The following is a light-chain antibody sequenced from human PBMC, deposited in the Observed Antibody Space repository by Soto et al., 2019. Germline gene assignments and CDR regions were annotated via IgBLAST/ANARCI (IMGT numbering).Light chain of an antibody. CDR1: QSVSSSY. J-gene: IGKJ1*01. CDR3: QQYGSPQWA. CDR2: GAS. V-gene: IGKV3-20*01. Sequence: EIVLTQSPGTLSLSPGERATLSCRASQSVSSSYLAWYQQKPGQTPSLLIYGASSRATGIPDRFSGSGSGTDFTLTISRLEPEDLAVYYCQQYGSPQWAFVQGTKVHIK.